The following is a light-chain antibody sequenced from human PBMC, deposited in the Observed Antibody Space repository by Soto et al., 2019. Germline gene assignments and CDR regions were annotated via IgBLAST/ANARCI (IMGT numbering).Light chain of an antibody. CDR2: SDN. Sequence: QSVLTQPPSASETPGQRVTVSCSGSSSNIGRNTVNWFQQLPGTAPKLLIYSDNQRPSGVPDRFSGSKSGTSASLAISGLQSEDEADYYCAAWDDSLNGYVFGTGTKLTVL. CDR1: SSNIGRNT. J-gene: IGLJ1*01. V-gene: IGLV1-44*01. CDR3: AAWDDSLNGYV.